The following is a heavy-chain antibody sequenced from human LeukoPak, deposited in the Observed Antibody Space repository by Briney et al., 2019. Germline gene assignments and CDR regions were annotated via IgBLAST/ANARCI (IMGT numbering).Heavy chain of an antibody. V-gene: IGHV3-30*18. CDR2: ISYDGSYK. Sequence: GRSLRLSCVASGFTFSSYAMHWVRQTPGKGLEWVAVISYDGSYKEYAGSVKGRFTISRDNSENTLYLQMNSLRPDDTAVYYCAKDGSYSGSYLPDYWGQGNPVTVSS. CDR1: GFTFSSYA. CDR3: AKDGSYSGSYLPDY. J-gene: IGHJ4*02. D-gene: IGHD1-26*01.